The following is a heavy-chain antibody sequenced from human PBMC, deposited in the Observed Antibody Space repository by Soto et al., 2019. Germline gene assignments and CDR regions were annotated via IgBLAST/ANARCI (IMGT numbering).Heavy chain of an antibody. V-gene: IGHV3-53*04. D-gene: IGHD3-16*01. Sequence: GGSLRLSCTASGFTVGSHYMSWVRQGPGKGLEWVSVIYSGGSTYYADSVRGRFTISRHDSKNTLYLQMNSLRAEDTAVYYCVRDVGGDRDGMDVWGQGTTVTVSS. CDR2: IYSGGST. J-gene: IGHJ6*02. CDR1: GFTVGSHY. CDR3: VRDVGGDRDGMDV.